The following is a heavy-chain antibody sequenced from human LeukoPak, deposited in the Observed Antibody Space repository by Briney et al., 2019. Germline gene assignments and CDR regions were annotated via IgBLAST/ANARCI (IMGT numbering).Heavy chain of an antibody. CDR2: IYTSGNT. Sequence: SETLSLTCTVSGGSISSGSYYWSWIRQPAGKGLEWIGRIYTSGNTNYNPSLKSRVITSADTSKNQFSLNLTSVTAADTAVYYCVRASVESGGAFDIWGQGTMVTVSS. V-gene: IGHV4-61*02. CDR1: GGSISSGSYY. J-gene: IGHJ3*02. D-gene: IGHD2-15*01. CDR3: VRASVESGGAFDI.